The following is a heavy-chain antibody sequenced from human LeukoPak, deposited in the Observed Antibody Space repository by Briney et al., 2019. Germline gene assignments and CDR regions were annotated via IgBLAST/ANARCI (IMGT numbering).Heavy chain of an antibody. D-gene: IGHD5-12*01. CDR1: GFTVSTKY. CDR3: ARERATSGYSLAY. V-gene: IGHV3-66*01. Sequence: GGSLRLSCVVSGFTVSTKYMNWVRQAPGKGLEWVSVLYSSGTTYYSDSVKGRFSISRDSPENTLYLQMNSLRVEDTGVYYCARERATSGYSLAYWGQGTLVTVSS. CDR2: LYSSGTT. J-gene: IGHJ4*02.